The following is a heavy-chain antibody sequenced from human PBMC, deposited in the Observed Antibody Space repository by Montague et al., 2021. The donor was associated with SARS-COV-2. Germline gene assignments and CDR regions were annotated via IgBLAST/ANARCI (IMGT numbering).Heavy chain of an antibody. V-gene: IGHV4-4*07. CDR2: VSNSGST. Sequence: SETLSLTCTVSGDSITYFYWSWIRQPVGKGLEWIGHVSNSGSTNYNPSLKSRVFMSVDTSKTQFSLKLSSVTAADTAVYYCARDVVTHFGAFDYWGRGTMVTVSS. J-gene: IGHJ4*02. CDR1: GDSITYFY. D-gene: IGHD4-23*01. CDR3: ARDVVTHFGAFDY.